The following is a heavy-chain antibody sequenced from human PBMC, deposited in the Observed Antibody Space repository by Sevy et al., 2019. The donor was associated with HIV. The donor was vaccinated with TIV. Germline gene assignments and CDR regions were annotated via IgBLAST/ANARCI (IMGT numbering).Heavy chain of an antibody. Sequence: ASVKVSCKASGYTFTGYYMHWVRQAPGQGLEWMGWINPNSGGTNYAQKFQGRVTMTRDTSISTAYIELSRLRSDDTAVFYCARSIYDSSGDSANDNRFDYWGQGTLVTVSS. CDR1: GYTFTGYY. D-gene: IGHD3-22*01. CDR2: INPNSGGT. CDR3: ARSIYDSSGDSANDNRFDY. J-gene: IGHJ4*02. V-gene: IGHV1-2*02.